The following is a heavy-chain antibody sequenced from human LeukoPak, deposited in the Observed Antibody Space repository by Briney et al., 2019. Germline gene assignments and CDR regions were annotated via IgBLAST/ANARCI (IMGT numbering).Heavy chain of an antibody. J-gene: IGHJ5*02. V-gene: IGHV1-2*06. Sequence: GASVKVSCKASGYTFTGYYMHWVRQAPGQGLEWMGRINPNSGGTNYAQKFQGRVTMTRDTFISTAYMELSRLRSDDTAVYYCAREHLLRYFDWLSRGWFDPWGQGTLVTVSS. D-gene: IGHD3-9*01. CDR2: INPNSGGT. CDR3: AREHLLRYFDWLSRGWFDP. CDR1: GYTFTGYY.